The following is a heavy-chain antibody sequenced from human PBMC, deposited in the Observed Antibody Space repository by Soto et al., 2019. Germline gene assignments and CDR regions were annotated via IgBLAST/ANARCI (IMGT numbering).Heavy chain of an antibody. CDR1: GGSISSGGYS. D-gene: IGHD1-26*01. CDR3: ARPSGSHSEFEY. CDR2: IYHSGST. Sequence: PSETLSLTCAVSGGSISSGGYSWSWIRQPPGKGLEWIGYIYHSGSTYYNPSLKSRVTISVDRSKNQFSLKLSSVTAADTAVYFCARPSGSHSEFEYWGPGALVTVSS. V-gene: IGHV4-30-2*01. J-gene: IGHJ4*02.